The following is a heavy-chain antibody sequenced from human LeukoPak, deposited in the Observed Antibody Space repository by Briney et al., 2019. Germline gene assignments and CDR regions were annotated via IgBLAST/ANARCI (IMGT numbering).Heavy chain of an antibody. Sequence: SETLSLSCTVSSGSISGRDYYWCWVRQPPGKGLEWIASINYSGNTYYHSSLRSRVTISVDTSKNQFSLGLISVTAADTAVYYCARLVLSYGNAFDHWGQGALVTVSS. CDR3: ARLVLSYGNAFDH. D-gene: IGHD3-16*01. CDR1: SGSISGRDYY. V-gene: IGHV4-39*01. CDR2: INYSGNT. J-gene: IGHJ4*02.